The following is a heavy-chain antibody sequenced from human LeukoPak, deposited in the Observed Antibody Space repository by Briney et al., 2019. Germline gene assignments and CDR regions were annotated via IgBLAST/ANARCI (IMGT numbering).Heavy chain of an antibody. CDR1: GYTFTSYY. CDR2: INPSGGST. D-gene: IGHD6-13*01. J-gene: IGHJ4*02. V-gene: IGHV1-46*01. CDR3: AREDSSSWYSDVPIYYFDY. Sequence: SSVKVSCKASGYTFTSYYMHWVRQAPGRGLEWMGIINPSGGSTSYAQKFQGRVTMTRDTSTSTVYMELCSLRSEDTAVYYCAREDSSSWYSDVPIYYFDYWGQGTLVTVSS.